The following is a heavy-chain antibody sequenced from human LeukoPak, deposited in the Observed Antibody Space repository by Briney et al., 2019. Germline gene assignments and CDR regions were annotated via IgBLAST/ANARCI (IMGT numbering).Heavy chain of an antibody. CDR1: GYTFSNYY. Sequence: ASVKVSCKASGYTFSNYYMHWVRQAPGQGLEWMGIINPSGGYTTYAQKFQGRVTMTRDTSTSTVSMELSSLRSEDTAVYYCARDRARGYSSSWPQGTYYYYGMDVWGQGTTVTVSS. J-gene: IGHJ6*02. CDR3: ARDRARGYSSSWPQGTYYYYGMDV. V-gene: IGHV1-46*01. D-gene: IGHD6-13*01. CDR2: INPSGGYT.